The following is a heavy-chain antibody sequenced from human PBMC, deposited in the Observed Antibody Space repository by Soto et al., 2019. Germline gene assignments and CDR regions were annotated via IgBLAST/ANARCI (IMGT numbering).Heavy chain of an antibody. V-gene: IGHV3-43*01. CDR2: ISWDGGST. CDR1: GFTFDDYT. D-gene: IGHD6-19*01. Sequence: GGSLRLSCAASGFTFDDYTMHWVRQAPGKGLEWVSLISWDGGSTYYADSVKGRFTISRDNSKNSLYLQMNSLRTEDTALYYCAKGLKAVAGPHIFDYWGQGTLVTVSS. J-gene: IGHJ4*02. CDR3: AKGLKAVAGPHIFDY.